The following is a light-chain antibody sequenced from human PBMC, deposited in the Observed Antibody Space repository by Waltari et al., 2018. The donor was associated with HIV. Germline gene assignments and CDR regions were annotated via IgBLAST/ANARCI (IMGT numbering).Light chain of an antibody. V-gene: IGKV1-39*01. CDR2: AAS. CDR3: QQSFTLPLT. Sequence: DIQMTQSPSSLSASVGDRVTLTCRASQIITSHLNWYQQRPGKAPKLWIYAASSLGSGVPSRFSGSGSGTDYTLTISSLQPEDFATYYCQQSFTLPLTFGPGTKVDIK. J-gene: IGKJ3*01. CDR1: QIITSH.